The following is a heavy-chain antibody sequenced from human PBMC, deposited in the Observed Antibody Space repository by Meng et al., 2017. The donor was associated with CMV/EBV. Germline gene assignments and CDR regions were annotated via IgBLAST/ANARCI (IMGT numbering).Heavy chain of an antibody. V-gene: IGHV4-61*01. J-gene: IGHJ4*02. CDR1: GGSVSGGSYY. CDR3: ARGLGGSYPLDY. D-gene: IGHD1-26*01. Sequence: SETLSLTCTVSGGSVSGGSYYWSWIRQPPGKGLEWIGYIYYSGSTNYNPSLKSRVTISVDTSKNQFSLKLSSVTAADTAVYYCARGLGGSYPLDYWGQGTLVTVSS. CDR2: IYYSGST.